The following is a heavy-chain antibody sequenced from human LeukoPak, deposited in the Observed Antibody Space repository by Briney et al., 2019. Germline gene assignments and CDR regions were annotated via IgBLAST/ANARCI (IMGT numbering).Heavy chain of an antibody. V-gene: IGHV3-9*01. CDR2: ISWNSGSI. CDR1: GFTFDDYA. J-gene: IGHJ3*02. D-gene: IGHD3-10*01. CDR3: ARGPFGDDAFDI. Sequence: PGGSLRLSCAASGFTFDDYAMHWVRQAPGKGLEWVSGISWNSGSIGYADSVKGRFTISRDNAKNSLYLQMNSLRAEDTAVYYCARGPFGDDAFDIWGQGTMVTVSS.